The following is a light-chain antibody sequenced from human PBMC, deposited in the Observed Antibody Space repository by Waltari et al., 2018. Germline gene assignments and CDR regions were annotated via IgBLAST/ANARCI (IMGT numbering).Light chain of an antibody. CDR3: QQSYSTPRP. V-gene: IGKV1-39*01. Sequence: DIQMTQSPSSLSASVGDSVTITCRASQSISSYLNWYQQKPGKAPKLLIYAASSLQSGVPSRFSGSGSGTDFTLTISSLQPEDFATYYCQQSYSTPRPFGPGTKVDIK. CDR1: QSISSY. J-gene: IGKJ3*01. CDR2: AAS.